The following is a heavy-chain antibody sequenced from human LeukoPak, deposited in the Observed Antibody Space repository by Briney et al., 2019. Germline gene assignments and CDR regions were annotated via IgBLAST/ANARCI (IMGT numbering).Heavy chain of an antibody. Sequence: PSETLSLTCTVSGGSVSSGSYYWGWIRQPPGKGLEWIGSIYYSGSTYYNPSLKSRVTISVDTSKNQFSLKLSSVTAADTAVYYCARRNDQTDAFDIWGQGTMVTVFS. CDR2: IYYSGST. CDR1: GGSVSSGSYY. D-gene: IGHD1-1*01. CDR3: ARRNDQTDAFDI. V-gene: IGHV4-39*01. J-gene: IGHJ3*02.